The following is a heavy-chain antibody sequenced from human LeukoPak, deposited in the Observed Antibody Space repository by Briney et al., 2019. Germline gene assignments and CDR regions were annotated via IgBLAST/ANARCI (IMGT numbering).Heavy chain of an antibody. CDR1: GFAFDDYA. CDR3: AKDIAAAGTGYFDY. D-gene: IGHD6-13*01. J-gene: IGHJ4*02. V-gene: IGHV3-9*01. Sequence: PGRSLRLSCAASGFAFDDYAMHWVRQAPGKGLEWVSGISWNSGSIGYADSVKGRFTISRDNAKNSLYLQMNSLRAEDTALYYCAKDIAAAGTGYFDYWGQGTLVTVSS. CDR2: ISWNSGSI.